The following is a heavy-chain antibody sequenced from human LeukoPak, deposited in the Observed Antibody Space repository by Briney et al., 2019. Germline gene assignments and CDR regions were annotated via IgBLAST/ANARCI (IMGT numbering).Heavy chain of an antibody. CDR2: IYYSGST. D-gene: IGHD5-18*01. J-gene: IGHJ4*02. Sequence: SETLSLTCTVSGGSVSSGSYYWSWMRQPPGKGLEWIGYIYYSGSTNYNPSLKSRVTISVDTSKNQFSLKLSSVTAADTAVYHCAREAMYSYGNNFDYWGQGTLVTVSS. V-gene: IGHV4-61*01. CDR3: AREAMYSYGNNFDY. CDR1: GGSVSSGSYY.